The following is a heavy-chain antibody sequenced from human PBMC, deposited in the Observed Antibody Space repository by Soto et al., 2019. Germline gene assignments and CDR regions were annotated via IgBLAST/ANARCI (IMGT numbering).Heavy chain of an antibody. V-gene: IGHV3-9*01. Sequence: GGSLRLSCAASGFTFDDYAMHWVRQAPGKGLEWVSGISWNSGSIGYADSVKGRFTISRDNAKNSLYLQMNSLRAEDTALYYCAKDTGNYYYYGMDVWGQGTTVTVSS. CDR3: AKDTGNYYYYGMDV. CDR1: GFTFDDYA. CDR2: ISWNSGSI. J-gene: IGHJ6*02.